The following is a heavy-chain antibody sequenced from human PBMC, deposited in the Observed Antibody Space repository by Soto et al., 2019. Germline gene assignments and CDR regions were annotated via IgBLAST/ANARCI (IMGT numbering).Heavy chain of an antibody. CDR2: IWGSGDRT. D-gene: IGHD2-21*02. Sequence: PGGSLRLSCAASGFAFRTYAVAWVRQAPGKGLEWVSGIWGSGDRTFYADSVKGRFTISRDNSRNTLYLQMYSLTAEDTALYYCAKTGPYCGGDCSRYFYGMDVWGQGTTVTVSS. V-gene: IGHV3-23*01. CDR3: AKTGPYCGGDCSRYFYGMDV. J-gene: IGHJ6*02. CDR1: GFAFRTYA.